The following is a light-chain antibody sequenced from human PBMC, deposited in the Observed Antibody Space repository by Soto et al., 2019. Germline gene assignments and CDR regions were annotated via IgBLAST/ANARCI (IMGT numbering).Light chain of an antibody. CDR2: LDRSGSY. Sequence: QSVLTQSSSASASLGSSVKLTCILSSGHSTYIIAWHQQQPGKAPRFLMTLDRSGSYNRGSGVPDRFSGSSSGADRYLTIPNPQCGGEGGYNCETCNRHPHRVFGGGTQLTVL. J-gene: IGLJ3*02. CDR1: SGHSTYI. CDR3: ETCNRHPHRV. V-gene: IGLV4-60*02.